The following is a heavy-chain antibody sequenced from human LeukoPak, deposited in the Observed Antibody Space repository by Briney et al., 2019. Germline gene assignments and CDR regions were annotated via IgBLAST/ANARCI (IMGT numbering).Heavy chain of an antibody. CDR1: GFTFSNTW. Sequence: GGSLRLSCAASGFTFSNTWMSWVRQAPGKGLVWVSRINSDGSSTSYADSVKGRFTISRDNAKNTLYLQMNSLRAEDTAVYYCARESRVVYLDCWGQGTLVTVSS. CDR2: INSDGSST. D-gene: IGHD3-22*01. V-gene: IGHV3-74*01. J-gene: IGHJ4*02. CDR3: ARESRVVYLDC.